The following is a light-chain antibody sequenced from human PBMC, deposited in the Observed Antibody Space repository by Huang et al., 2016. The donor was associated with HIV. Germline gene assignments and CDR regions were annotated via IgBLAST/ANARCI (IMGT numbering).Light chain of an antibody. V-gene: IGKV3-15*01. CDR1: KSVSRN. Sequence: EIVMPQSPATWSVSPGERATLSCRARKSVSRNLAWYQNKPGQAPRLLIYGASNRATGIPGRFSGSGSGTEFTLTISSLQSEDSAAYYCQQYNNWPGTLGQGTKVEI. J-gene: IGKJ1*01. CDR3: QQYNNWPGT. CDR2: GAS.